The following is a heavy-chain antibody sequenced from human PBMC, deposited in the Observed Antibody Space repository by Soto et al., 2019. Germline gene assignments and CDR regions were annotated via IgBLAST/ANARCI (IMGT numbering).Heavy chain of an antibody. CDR2: IFSNDDK. J-gene: IGHJ4*02. CDR3: ARVYDSSGYEY. Sequence: SGPTLVNPTETLTLTCTVSGFSLGNPRMGVSWIRQPPGKALEWLAHIFSNDDKSYRTSLKSRVTISKDTSKSQVVLTLTNMDPVDTGTYYCARVYDSSGYEYWGQGTLVTVSS. V-gene: IGHV2-26*01. D-gene: IGHD3-22*01. CDR1: GFSLGNPRMG.